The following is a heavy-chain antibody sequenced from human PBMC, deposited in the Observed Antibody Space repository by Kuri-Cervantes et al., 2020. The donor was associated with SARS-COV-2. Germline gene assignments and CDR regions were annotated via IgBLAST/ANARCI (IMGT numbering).Heavy chain of an antibody. J-gene: IGHJ6*03. CDR2: INHSGST. D-gene: IGHD3-3*01. CDR1: GGSFSDYS. CDR3: ARAGIFGVVIAYYYYYMDV. V-gene: IGHV4-34*01. Sequence: GSLRLSCAVYGGSFSDYSWSWIRQPPGKGLEWIGEINHSGSTNYNPSLKSRVTISVDTSKNQFSLKLSSVTAADTAMYYCARAGIFGVVIAYYYYYMDVWGKGTTVTVSS.